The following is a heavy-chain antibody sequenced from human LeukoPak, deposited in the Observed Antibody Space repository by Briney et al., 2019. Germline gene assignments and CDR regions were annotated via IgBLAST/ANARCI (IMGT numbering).Heavy chain of an antibody. D-gene: IGHD3-10*01. V-gene: IGHV1-2*02. J-gene: IGHJ5*02. CDR3: ARDLVWFGELEGHWFDP. Sequence: GASVKVSCKASGYTFTGYYMHWVRQAPGQGLEWMGWINPNSGGTNYAQKFQGRVTMTRDTSISTTYMELSRLRSDDTAVYYCARDLVWFGELEGHWFDPWGQGTLVTVSS. CDR2: INPNSGGT. CDR1: GYTFTGYY.